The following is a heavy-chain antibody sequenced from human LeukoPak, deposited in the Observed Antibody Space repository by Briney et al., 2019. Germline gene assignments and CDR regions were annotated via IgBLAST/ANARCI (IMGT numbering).Heavy chain of an antibody. Sequence: SETLSLTCTVSGGSISSGDYYWSWIRQPPGKGLEWIGEINHSGSTNYNPSLKSRVTISVDTSKNQFSLKLSSVTAADTAVYYCASRFSAIYDFWSGYHAYFDYWGQGTLVTVSS. J-gene: IGHJ4*02. D-gene: IGHD3-3*01. CDR1: GGSISSGDYY. V-gene: IGHV4-39*07. CDR3: ASRFSAIYDFWSGYHAYFDY. CDR2: INHSGST.